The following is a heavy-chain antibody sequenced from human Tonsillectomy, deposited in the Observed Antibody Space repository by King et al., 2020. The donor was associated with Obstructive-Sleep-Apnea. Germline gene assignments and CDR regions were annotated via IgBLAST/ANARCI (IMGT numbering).Heavy chain of an antibody. V-gene: IGHV3-30*02. D-gene: IGHD3-10*01. CDR3: AKDFNLGAGSGSPNYYYYYGMDV. CDR2: IRYDGSNK. J-gene: IGHJ6*02. Sequence: VQLVESGGGVVQPGRSLRLSCAASGFTFSSYGMHWVRQALGKGLEGVAFIRYDGSNKYYGDSVKGRFTISRDNSKNTLYLQMKSLIAEDTAVYYCAKDFNLGAGSGSPNYYYYYGMDVWGQGTTVTVSS. CDR1: GFTFSSYG.